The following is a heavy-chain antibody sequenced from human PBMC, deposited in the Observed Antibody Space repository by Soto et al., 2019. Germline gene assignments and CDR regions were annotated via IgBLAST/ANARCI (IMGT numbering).Heavy chain of an antibody. Sequence: ASVKVSCKASGYTFTSYGISWVRQAPGQGLEWMGWISAYNGNTNYAQKLQGRVTMTTDTSTSTAYMELSSVTAADTAVYYCARRRYDFWSGYRSSGLDYWGQGTLVTVSS. D-gene: IGHD3-3*01. CDR3: ARRRYDFWSGYRSSGLDY. CDR2: ISAYNGNT. J-gene: IGHJ4*02. CDR1: GYTFTSYG. V-gene: IGHV1-18*01.